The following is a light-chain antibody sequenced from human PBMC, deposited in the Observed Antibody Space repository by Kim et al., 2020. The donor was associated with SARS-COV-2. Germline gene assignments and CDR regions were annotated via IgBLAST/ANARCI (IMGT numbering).Light chain of an antibody. CDR3: SSYAGNNNSV. CDR2: EVS. V-gene: IGLV2-8*01. CDR1: SSDVGGYNY. J-gene: IGLJ1*01. Sequence: GQSVTISCPGPSSDVGGYNYVSWYQQHPGKAPKLMIYEVSKRPSGVPDRFSGSKSGNTASLTVSGLQAEDEADYYCSSYAGNNNSVFGTGTKVTVL.